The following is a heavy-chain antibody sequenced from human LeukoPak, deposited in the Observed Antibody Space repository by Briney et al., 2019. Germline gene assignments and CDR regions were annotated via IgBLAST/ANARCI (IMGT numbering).Heavy chain of an antibody. V-gene: IGHV3-48*03. CDR3: AELGITMIGGV. J-gene: IGHJ6*03. D-gene: IGHD3-10*02. CDR2: ISSSGSTI. CDR1: GFTFSSYE. Sequence: GGSLRLSCAACGFTFSSYEMKWVRQARGKGREGVSYISSSGSTIYYADSVKGRFTISRDNAKNSLYLQMNSLRAEDTAVYYCAELGITMIGGVWGKGTTLALSS.